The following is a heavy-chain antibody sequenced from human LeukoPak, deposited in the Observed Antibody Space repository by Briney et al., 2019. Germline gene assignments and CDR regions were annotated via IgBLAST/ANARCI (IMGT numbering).Heavy chain of an antibody. CDR1: GGTFSSYT. V-gene: IGHV1-69*02. CDR3: ARXRAYYDSSGYYRY. J-gene: IGHJ4*02. CDR2: IIPTLGIA. D-gene: IGHD3-22*01. Sequence: ASVKVSCKASGGTFSSYTISWVRQAPGQGLEWMGRIIPTLGIANYAQKFQGRVTITADKSTSTAYMELSSLRSEDTAVYYCARXRAYYDSSGYYRYWGQGTLVTVSS.